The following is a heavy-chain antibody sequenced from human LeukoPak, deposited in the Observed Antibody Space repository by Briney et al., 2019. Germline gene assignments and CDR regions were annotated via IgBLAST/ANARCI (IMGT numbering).Heavy chain of an antibody. Sequence: GGSLRLSCAASGFTFSGSAMHWVRQASGKGLEWVGRMRSKTNNYATAYAASVKGRFTISRDDSKNTAYLQMNSLRAEDTGVYFCAKGNYYDSRGLIQFDYWDQGTLVTVSS. V-gene: IGHV3-73*01. CDR1: GFTFSGSA. CDR2: MRSKTNNYAT. D-gene: IGHD3-22*01. J-gene: IGHJ4*02. CDR3: AKGNYYDSRGLIQFDY.